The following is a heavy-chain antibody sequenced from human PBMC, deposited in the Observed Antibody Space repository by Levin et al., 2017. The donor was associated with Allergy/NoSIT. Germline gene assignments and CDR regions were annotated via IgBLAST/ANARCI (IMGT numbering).Heavy chain of an antibody. CDR1: GFTFSSYC. D-gene: IGHD3-22*01. J-gene: IGHJ6*02. CDR3: AKNYYDSSGYYRHYYDYGMDV. Sequence: PGGSLRLSCAASGFTFSSYCMHWVRQAPGKGLEWVAVISYDGSNKYYADSVKGRFTISRDNSKNTLYLQMNSLRAEDTAVYYCAKNYYDSSGYYRHYYDYGMDVWGQGTTVTVSS. V-gene: IGHV3-30*18. CDR2: ISYDGSNK.